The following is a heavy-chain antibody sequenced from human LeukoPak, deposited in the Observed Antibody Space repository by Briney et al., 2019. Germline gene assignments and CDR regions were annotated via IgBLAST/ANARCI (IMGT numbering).Heavy chain of an antibody. CDR1: GFTFSNSA. V-gene: IGHV1-58*01. Sequence: ASVKVSCKASGFTFSNSAVQWVRQARGQRLEWIGWIVVGSANTNYAQKFQERVTITRDMSTSTAYMELSSLRSEDTAVYYCARDRRDFLTGFYDYWGLGTLVTVSS. D-gene: IGHD3-9*01. CDR2: IVVGSANT. CDR3: ARDRRDFLTGFYDY. J-gene: IGHJ4*02.